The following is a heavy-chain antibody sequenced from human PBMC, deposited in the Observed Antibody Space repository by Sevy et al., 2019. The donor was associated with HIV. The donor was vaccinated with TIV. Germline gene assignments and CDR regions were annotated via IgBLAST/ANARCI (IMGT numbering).Heavy chain of an antibody. J-gene: IGHJ3*02. D-gene: IGHD2-15*01. CDR1: GGSFSGYY. CDR3: VRHCTGSSCSHAFNI. V-gene: IGHV4-34*01. CDR2: INHSGGT. Sequence: SETLSLTCAVYGGSFSGYYWSWIRQPPGKGLEWIGEINHSGGTNYNPSLKSRVTISVDTSKNQFSLKLTSVTAADTAVYYCVRHCTGSSCSHAFNIWGQGTMVTVSS.